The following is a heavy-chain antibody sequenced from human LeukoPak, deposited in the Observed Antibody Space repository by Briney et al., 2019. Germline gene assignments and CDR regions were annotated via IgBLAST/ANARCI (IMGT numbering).Heavy chain of an antibody. D-gene: IGHD6-13*01. CDR1: GFTFSSYN. CDR3: ARGSSSWSYFDY. J-gene: IGHJ4*02. V-gene: IGHV3-48*01. Sequence: GGSLRLSCVASGFTFSSYNMNWVRQPPGKGLEWVSYISGSGTTIYYADSVRGRFTISRDNAKSSLYLQMKSLRAEDTAVYYCARGSSSWSYFDYWGQGTLVTVSS. CDR2: ISGSGTTI.